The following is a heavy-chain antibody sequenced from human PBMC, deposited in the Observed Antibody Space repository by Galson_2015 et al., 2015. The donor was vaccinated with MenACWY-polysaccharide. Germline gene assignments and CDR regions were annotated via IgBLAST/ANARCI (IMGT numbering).Heavy chain of an antibody. CDR3: ARVRCSSTSCAGRNYFDY. D-gene: IGHD2-2*01. CDR1: GGSISSSSYY. J-gene: IGHJ4*02. CDR2: IYYSGST. Sequence: SETLSLTCTVSGGSISSSSYYWGWIRQPPGKGLEWIESIYYSGSTYYNPSLKSRVTISVDTSKNQFSLKLSSVTAADTAVYYCARVRCSSTSCAGRNYFDYWGQGTLVTVSS. V-gene: IGHV4-39*01.